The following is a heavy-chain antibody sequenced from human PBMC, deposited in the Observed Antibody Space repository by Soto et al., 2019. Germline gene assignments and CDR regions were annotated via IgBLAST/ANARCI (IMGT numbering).Heavy chain of an antibody. V-gene: IGHV5-51*01. Sequence: PGESLKISCQGSGYSFASYWIGWVSKMPGKDLEWMGLIYPGDSDTRYSPSFQGQVTISADKSLRTAYLQWTSLKASDTALYYCARTRSFTLGFYYDGMDVWGQGTTVTVSS. CDR2: IYPGDSDT. CDR3: ARTRSFTLGFYYDGMDV. CDR1: GYSFASYW. D-gene: IGHD6-6*01. J-gene: IGHJ6*02.